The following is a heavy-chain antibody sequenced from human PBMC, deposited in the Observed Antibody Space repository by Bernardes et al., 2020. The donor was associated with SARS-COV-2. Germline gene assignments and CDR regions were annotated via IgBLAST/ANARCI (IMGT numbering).Heavy chain of an antibody. Sequence: SETLSLTCSVSGSSMGTNDYYWGWLLQPPERGLEWIASLHYSGNNHFNSSLKSRVTISEDASKSQFYLKLSSVTAADTAVYYCTRRPVMVWEPPNWGQGTQVIVSS. CDR3: TRRPVMVWEPPN. CDR1: GSSMGTNDYY. D-gene: IGHD1-26*01. J-gene: IGHJ4*02. V-gene: IGHV4-39*01. CDR2: LHYSGNN.